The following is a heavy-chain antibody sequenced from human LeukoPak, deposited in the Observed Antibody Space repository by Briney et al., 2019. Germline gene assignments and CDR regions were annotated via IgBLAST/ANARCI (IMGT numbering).Heavy chain of an antibody. Sequence: GGSLRLSCAASGFTFSNAWMSWVRQAPGKGLEWVGRIKSKTDGGTTDYAAPVKGRFTISRDDSKNTLYLQMNGLKTEDTAVYYCTTGPPRVVVPAAIRAGWFDPWGQGTLVTVSS. D-gene: IGHD2-2*02. J-gene: IGHJ5*02. V-gene: IGHV3-15*01. CDR1: GFTFSNAW. CDR2: IKSKTDGGTT. CDR3: TTGPPRVVVPAAIRAGWFDP.